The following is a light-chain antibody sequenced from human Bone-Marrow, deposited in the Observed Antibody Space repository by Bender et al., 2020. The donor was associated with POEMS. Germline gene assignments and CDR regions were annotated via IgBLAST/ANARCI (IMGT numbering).Light chain of an antibody. CDR1: TGNVGGYNY. J-gene: IGLJ2*01. Sequence: QSALTQPPSASGSPGQSITISCTGSTGNVGGYNYVSWYQQHPGKAPKLMIYEVNKRPSGVPDRFSGSKSGNTASLTISGLQAEDEADYYCCSYTGSYSLELLFGGGTKLTVL. CDR3: CSYTGSYSLELL. V-gene: IGLV2-11*01. CDR2: EVN.